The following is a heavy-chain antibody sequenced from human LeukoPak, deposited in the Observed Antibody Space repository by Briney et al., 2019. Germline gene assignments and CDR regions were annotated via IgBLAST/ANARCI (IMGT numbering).Heavy chain of an antibody. CDR1: GFIFSTYG. Sequence: PGGSLRLSCAVSGFIFSTYGMHWVRQGPGKGLEWVAFIRSDESDKSYAGSVKGRFTISRDNSKNTLYLQMNTLRAEDTAVYYCGKRDSASDYWGQGTLVTVSS. CDR2: IRSDESDK. CDR3: GKRDSASDY. D-gene: IGHD1-26*01. V-gene: IGHV3-30*02. J-gene: IGHJ4*02.